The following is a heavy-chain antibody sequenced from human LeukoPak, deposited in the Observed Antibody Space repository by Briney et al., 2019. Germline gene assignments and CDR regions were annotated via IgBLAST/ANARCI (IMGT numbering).Heavy chain of an antibody. D-gene: IGHD6-13*01. Sequence: GGSLRLSCAASGFPFNAYWMTWVRQAPGKGLEWVANIRQDGDTKYYVDSVKGRFPISRDNAMNSLYLQMNSLRAEDTAIYYCARSLPYGTTWYGRSDFWGQGTLVTVSS. CDR2: IRQDGDTK. J-gene: IGHJ4*02. V-gene: IGHV3-7*03. CDR3: ARSLPYGTTWYGRSDF. CDR1: GFPFNAYW.